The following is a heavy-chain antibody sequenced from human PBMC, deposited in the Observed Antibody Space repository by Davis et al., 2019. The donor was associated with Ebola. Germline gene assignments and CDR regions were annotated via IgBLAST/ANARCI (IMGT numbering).Heavy chain of an antibody. D-gene: IGHD3-22*01. CDR2: IYYSGST. Sequence: MPSETLSLTCTVSGGSISSYYWSWIRQPPGKGLEWIGYIYYSGSTNYNPSLKSRVIISVDTSKNQFSLKLSSVTAADTAVYYCARVVQYYYDSSGYSTPYYFDYWGQGTLVTVSS. CDR3: ARVVQYYYDSSGYSTPYYFDY. V-gene: IGHV4-59*01. CDR1: GGSISSYY. J-gene: IGHJ4*02.